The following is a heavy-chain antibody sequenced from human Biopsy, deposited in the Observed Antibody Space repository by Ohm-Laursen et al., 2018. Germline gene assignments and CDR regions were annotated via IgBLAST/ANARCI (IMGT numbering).Heavy chain of an antibody. CDR1: GFTFSVYA. CDR2: ITNTGRTV. Sequence: SLRLSCAASGFTFSVYAMNWIRQAPGQGLEWVSFITNTGRTVYADSMKSRFTISRDNADNSLHLQMKSLRAEDTAVYYCARELGNGMDVWGQGTPVTVSS. V-gene: IGHV3-11*01. J-gene: IGHJ6*02. CDR3: ARELGNGMDV.